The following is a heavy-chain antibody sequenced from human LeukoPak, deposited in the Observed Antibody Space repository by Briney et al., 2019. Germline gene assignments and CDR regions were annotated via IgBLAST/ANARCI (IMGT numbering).Heavy chain of an antibody. CDR1: GYTFTSYG. D-gene: IGHD1-1*01. CDR2: ISAYNGNT. V-gene: IGHV1-18*01. Sequence: ASVKVSCKASGYTFTSYGISWVRQAPGQGLEWMGWISAYNGNTNYAQKLQGRVTMTTDTSTSTAYMELRSLRSDDTAVYYCARVTTGTTGVLYYYYYYMDVWGKGTTVTVSS. CDR3: ARVTTGTTGVLYYYYYYMDV. J-gene: IGHJ6*03.